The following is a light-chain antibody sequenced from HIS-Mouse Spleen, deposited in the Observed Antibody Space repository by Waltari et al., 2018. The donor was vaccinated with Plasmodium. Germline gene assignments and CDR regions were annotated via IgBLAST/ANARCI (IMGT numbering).Light chain of an antibody. CDR3: SSYAGSNNLV. Sequence: QSALTQPPSASGSPGQSVTISCTGTSSDVGGYNYVSWYPQHPGKAPKLMIYEVSKRPSGVPDRFSGSKSGNTASLTVSGLQAEDEADYYCSSYAGSNNLVFGGGT. CDR2: EVS. J-gene: IGLJ2*01. CDR1: SSDVGGYNY. V-gene: IGLV2-8*01.